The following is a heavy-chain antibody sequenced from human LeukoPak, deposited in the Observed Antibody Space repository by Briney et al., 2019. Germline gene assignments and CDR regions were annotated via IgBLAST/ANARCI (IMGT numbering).Heavy chain of an antibody. CDR3: ARGYSSGWYGYWYFDL. V-gene: IGHV1-24*01. CDR1: GYTLTELS. D-gene: IGHD6-19*01. CDR2: FDPEDGET. J-gene: IGHJ2*01. Sequence: GASVKVSCKVSGYTLTELSMHWVRQAPGKGLEWMGGFDPEDGETIYAQKFQGRVTMTEDTSTDTAYMELSSLRSEDTAVYYCARGYSSGWYGYWYFDLWGRGTLVTVSS.